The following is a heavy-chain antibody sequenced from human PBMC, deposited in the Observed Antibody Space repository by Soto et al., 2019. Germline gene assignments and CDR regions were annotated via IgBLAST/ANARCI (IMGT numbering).Heavy chain of an antibody. CDR3: VRGRVGTRDFPHNTFDL. CDR1: GFSFSVYY. J-gene: IGHJ3*01. Sequence: QVQLVESGGGLVKPGGSLRLSCAASGFSFSVYYMAWVRQAPGSGLEWISSIDRNGDFVYYADSVKGRFTISRDYAKSSLYLQMDSLRDEDTGVYYCVRGRVGTRDFPHNTFDLWGQGTMVTVAS. CDR2: IDRNGDFV. V-gene: IGHV3-11*01.